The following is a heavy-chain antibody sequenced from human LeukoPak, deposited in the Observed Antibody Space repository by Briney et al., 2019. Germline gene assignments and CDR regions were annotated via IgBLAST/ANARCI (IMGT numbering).Heavy chain of an antibody. CDR3: ARAGSDYCGGDCPKFDY. J-gene: IGHJ4*02. V-gene: IGHV1-46*01. D-gene: IGHD2-21*02. CDR2: INPSGGST. CDR1: GYTFTSYY. Sequence: ASVKVSCKASGYTFTSYYMHWGRQAPGQRLEWMGIINPSGGSTSYAQTFQGRVTMTRDTSTSTVYMDLSSLRSEDTAVYYCARAGSDYCGGDCPKFDYWGQGTLVTVSS.